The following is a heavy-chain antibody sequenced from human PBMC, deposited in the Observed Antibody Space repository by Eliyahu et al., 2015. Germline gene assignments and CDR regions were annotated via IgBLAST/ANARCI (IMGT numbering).Heavy chain of an antibody. Sequence: EVQLLESGGGLVQPGGSLRLSCAASGYTXSNYAISWVRQAPGKGLEGVSTISESGDSTYYADSVKGRFTISRDNSKNTMYMQMNSLRADDTAVYYCAKDRRXRSPRYFDPWGQGTLVTVSS. CDR3: AKDRRXRSPRYFDP. CDR1: GYTXSNYA. V-gene: IGHV3-23*01. CDR2: ISESGDST. J-gene: IGHJ5*02. D-gene: IGHD1-26*01.